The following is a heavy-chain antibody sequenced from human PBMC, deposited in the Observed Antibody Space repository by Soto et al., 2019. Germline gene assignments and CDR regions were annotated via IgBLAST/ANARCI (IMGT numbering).Heavy chain of an antibody. J-gene: IGHJ4*02. CDR3: ARVFCGGNCYPNY. CDR2: IYYSGST. V-gene: IGHV4-31*03. Sequence: QVQRQESGPGLVKPSQTLSLTCTVSGGSISSGGYYWSWIRQHPGKGLEWIGYIYYSGSTYYNPSLKSRVTISLDTSKNQFSLKLSSVTASDTAVYYCARVFCGGNCYPNYWGQGTLVTVSS. D-gene: IGHD2-21*02. CDR1: GGSISSGGYY.